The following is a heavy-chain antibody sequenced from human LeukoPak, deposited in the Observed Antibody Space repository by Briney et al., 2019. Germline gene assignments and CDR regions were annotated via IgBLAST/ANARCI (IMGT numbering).Heavy chain of an antibody. D-gene: IGHD6-6*01. CDR2: ISDSAA. CDR3: AKRGGSSSSWYYAIED. CDR1: GFTFTASD. Sequence: GGSLRLSCAASGFTFTASDLIWLRQAPGKGLEGVAKISDSAAHYADSVKGRSIISRDTSKNILFLQMNSLRAEDTAVYYCAKRGGSSSSWYYAIEDWGQGTTVTVSS. J-gene: IGHJ6*02. V-gene: IGHV3-23*01.